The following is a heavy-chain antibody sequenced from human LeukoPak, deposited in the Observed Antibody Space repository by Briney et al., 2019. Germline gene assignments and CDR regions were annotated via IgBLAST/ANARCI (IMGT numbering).Heavy chain of an antibody. Sequence: ASVKVACKASGYTFTSYGISWVRQAPGRALEWMGWISAYNGNTNYAQKLQGRVTMTTDTSTSTAYMELRSLRSDDTAVYYCARDEDYGSGSPDHWGQGTLVTVSS. CDR2: ISAYNGNT. CDR3: ARDEDYGSGSPDH. V-gene: IGHV1-18*01. D-gene: IGHD3-10*01. J-gene: IGHJ4*02. CDR1: GYTFTSYG.